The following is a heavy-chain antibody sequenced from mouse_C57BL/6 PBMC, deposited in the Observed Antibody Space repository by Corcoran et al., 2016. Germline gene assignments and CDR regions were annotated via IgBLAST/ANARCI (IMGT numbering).Heavy chain of an antibody. CDR1: GYTFTEYD. CDR3: ARVGSSGHYAMDY. Sequence: QVQLKQSGAELVRPGAPVKLSCKAAGYTFTEYDINWVKQGPGQGLEWIARIYPGSGNTYYNEKFKGKATLTAEKSSSTAYMQLSSLTSEDSAVYFCARVGSSGHYAMDYWGQGTSVTVSS. V-gene: IGHV1-76*01. D-gene: IGHD3-2*02. J-gene: IGHJ4*01. CDR2: IYPGSGNT.